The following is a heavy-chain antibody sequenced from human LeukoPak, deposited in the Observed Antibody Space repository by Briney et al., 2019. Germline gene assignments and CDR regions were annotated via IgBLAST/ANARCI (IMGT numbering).Heavy chain of an antibody. V-gene: IGHV4-59*08. CDR2: FSFSEST. CDR1: GGSISSYY. D-gene: IGHD6-13*01. Sequence: SETLSLTCTVSGGSISSYYWTWIRQPPGKGLELIGYFSFSESTRYNPSLKSRVTISVDTSKNQFSLKLSSVTAADTAVYYCARHGIVDSSKKYYFDYWGQGTLVTVSS. J-gene: IGHJ4*02. CDR3: ARHGIVDSSKKYYFDY.